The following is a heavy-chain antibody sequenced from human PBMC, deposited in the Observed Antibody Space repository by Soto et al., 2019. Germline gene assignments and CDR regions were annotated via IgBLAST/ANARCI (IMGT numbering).Heavy chain of an antibody. CDR2: MNPNSGNT. CDR1: GYTFTSYD. J-gene: IGHJ4*02. CDR3: ARDQDGAGGTADY. D-gene: IGHD1-26*01. Sequence: ASVKVSCKASGYTFTSYDINWVRQATGQGLEWMGWMNPNSGNTGYAQKFQGRVTMTRNTSISTAYMELNSLRVEDTAVYYCARDQDGAGGTADYWGQGTLVTVSS. V-gene: IGHV1-8*01.